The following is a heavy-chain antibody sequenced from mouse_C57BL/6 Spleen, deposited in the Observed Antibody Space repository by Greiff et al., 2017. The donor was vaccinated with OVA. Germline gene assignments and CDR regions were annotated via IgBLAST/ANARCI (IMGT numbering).Heavy chain of an antibody. D-gene: IGHD1-2*01. J-gene: IGHJ2*01. CDR3: ARWGTTAYYFDY. Sequence: QVQLQQPGAELVRPGSSVKLSCKASGYTFTSYWMHWVKQRPIQGLEWIGNIDPSDSETHYNQKFKDKATLTVDKSSSTAYMQLSSLTSEDSAVYYCARWGTTAYYFDYWGQGTTLTVSS. V-gene: IGHV1-52*01. CDR2: IDPSDSET. CDR1: GYTFTSYW.